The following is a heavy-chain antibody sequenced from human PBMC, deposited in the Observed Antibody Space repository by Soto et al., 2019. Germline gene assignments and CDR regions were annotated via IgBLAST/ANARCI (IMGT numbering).Heavy chain of an antibody. Sequence: PGGSLRLSCAASGFTFRSYSMNWVRQAPGKGLEWVSYISSSNRTINYADSVKGRFTISRDNSKNTLYLQMNSLRAEDTAVYYCARENYYDSSGYSADFDYWGQGTLVTVSS. CDR1: GFTFRSYS. CDR3: ARENYYDSSGYSADFDY. D-gene: IGHD3-22*01. J-gene: IGHJ4*02. CDR2: ISSSNRTI. V-gene: IGHV3-48*01.